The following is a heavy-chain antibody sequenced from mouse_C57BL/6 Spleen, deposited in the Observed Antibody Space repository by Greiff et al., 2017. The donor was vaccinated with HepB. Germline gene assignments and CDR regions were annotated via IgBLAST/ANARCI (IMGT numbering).Heavy chain of an antibody. V-gene: IGHV2-5*01. D-gene: IGHD1-1*01. CDR2: IWRGGST. CDR1: GFSLTSYG. Sequence: QVQLQQSGPGLVQPSQSLSITCTVSGFSLTSYGVHWVRQSPGKGLEWLGVIWRGGSTDYNAAFMSRLSITKDNSKSQVFFKMNSLQADDTAIYYCAKNDPYYGSSYYAMDYWGQGTSVTVSS. CDR3: AKNDPYYGSSYYAMDY. J-gene: IGHJ4*01.